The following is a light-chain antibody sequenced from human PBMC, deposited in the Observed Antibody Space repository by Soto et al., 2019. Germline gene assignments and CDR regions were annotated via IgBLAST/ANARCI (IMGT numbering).Light chain of an antibody. Sequence: EIVLTQSPGTLALSLGDEATLSCTASQTVNRNYLAWYLQKPAQPPRLLIYGVSNRAPGVPDGFSGGGSGTEFTLTIARLEPDDFGTYYCQQYIASPRTFGQGTRLEVK. CDR2: GVS. CDR3: QQYIASPRT. V-gene: IGKV3-20*01. J-gene: IGKJ1*01. CDR1: QTVNRNY.